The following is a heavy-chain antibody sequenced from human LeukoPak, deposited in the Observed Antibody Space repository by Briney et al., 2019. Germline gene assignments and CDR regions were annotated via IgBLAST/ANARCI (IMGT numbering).Heavy chain of an antibody. CDR3: ARDQEGFDY. V-gene: IGHV1-46*01. CDR1: GYTFTSYY. Sequence: ASVKVSCKASGYTFTSYYMHWVRQAPGQGLEWMGMIYPRDGSTSYAQKFQGRVTVTRDTSTSTVHMELSGLRSEDTAVYNCARDQEGFDYWGQGTLVTVSS. J-gene: IGHJ4*02. CDR2: IYPRDGST.